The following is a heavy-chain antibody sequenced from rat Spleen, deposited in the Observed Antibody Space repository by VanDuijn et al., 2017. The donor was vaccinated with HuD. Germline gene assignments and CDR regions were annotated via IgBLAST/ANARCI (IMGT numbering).Heavy chain of an antibody. CDR1: GFTFSNYG. CDR2: ISYDGSST. CDR3: ARHGLPGYGVMEA. V-gene: IGHV5-29*01. D-gene: IGHD1-4*01. Sequence: EVQLVESGGGLVQPGRSLKLSCAASGFTFSNYGMAWVRQAPTKGLEWVATISYDGSSTYYRDSVKGRFTISRDNAKSTLYLQMDSLRSEDTATDYCARHGLPGYGVMEAWGQGASVTVSS. J-gene: IGHJ4*01.